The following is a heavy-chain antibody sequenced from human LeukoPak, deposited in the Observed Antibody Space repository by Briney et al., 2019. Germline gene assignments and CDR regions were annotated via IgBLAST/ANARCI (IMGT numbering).Heavy chain of an antibody. CDR1: GFTFSSYW. D-gene: IGHD1-26*01. Sequence: GGSLRFSCEASGFTFSSYWTTWFRQAPGKRLEWVANINQDGSAKYYVDSVKGRFTVSRDNAETSVFLQMNSLRNEDTAVYFCASWVGRDNWGQGTLVTVSS. J-gene: IGHJ4*02. CDR2: INQDGSAK. CDR3: ASWVGRDN. V-gene: IGHV3-7*01.